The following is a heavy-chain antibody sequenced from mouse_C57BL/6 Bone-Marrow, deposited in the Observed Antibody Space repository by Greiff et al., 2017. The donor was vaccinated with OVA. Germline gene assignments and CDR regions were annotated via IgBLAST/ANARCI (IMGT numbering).Heavy chain of an antibody. V-gene: IGHV5-4*03. Sequence: EVKVVESGGGLVKPGGSLKLSCAASGFTFSSYAMSWVRQTPEKRLEWVATISDGGSYTYYPDNVKGRFTISRDNAKNNLYLQMSHLKSEDTAMYYCARGPSPYYFDYWGQGTTLTVSS. J-gene: IGHJ2*01. CDR1: GFTFSSYA. CDR2: ISDGGSYT. CDR3: ARGPSPYYFDY.